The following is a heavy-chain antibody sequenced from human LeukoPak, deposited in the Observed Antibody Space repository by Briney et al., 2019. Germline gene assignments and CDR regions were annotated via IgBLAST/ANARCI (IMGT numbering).Heavy chain of an antibody. Sequence: GASVKVSCKVSGYTLTELSMHWVRQAPGKGLEWMGGFDPEDGETIYAQKFQGRVTMTEDTSTDTAYMELRSLRSDDTAVYYCAREGTKLPWFGEVRITRYYYYYMDVWGKGTTVTISS. CDR2: FDPEDGET. J-gene: IGHJ6*03. CDR1: GYTLTELS. V-gene: IGHV1-24*01. CDR3: AREGTKLPWFGEVRITRYYYYYMDV. D-gene: IGHD3-10*01.